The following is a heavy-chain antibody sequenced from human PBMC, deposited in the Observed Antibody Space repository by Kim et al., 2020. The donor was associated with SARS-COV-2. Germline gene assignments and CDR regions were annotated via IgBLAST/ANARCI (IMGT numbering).Heavy chain of an antibody. CDR2: SGST. V-gene: IGHV4-34*01. CDR3: ARGVPGY. J-gene: IGHJ4*02. Sequence: SGSTKYTPTLTSRVTISVDTAKNQFSLKLTSGTAADTAVYYCARGVPGYWGQGTLVTVSS.